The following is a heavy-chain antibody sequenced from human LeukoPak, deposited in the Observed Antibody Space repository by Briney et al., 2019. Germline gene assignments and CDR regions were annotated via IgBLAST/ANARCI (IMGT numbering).Heavy chain of an antibody. Sequence: GGSLRLSCAASGFTFSSYWMYWVRQAPGKGLVWVSRINSDGGSTSYADSVKGRFTISRDNAKNTLYLQMNSLRAEDTAVYYCARGGYYYDSSGYYYSPDYWGQGTLVTVSS. J-gene: IGHJ4*02. V-gene: IGHV3-74*01. CDR2: INSDGGST. D-gene: IGHD3-22*01. CDR3: ARGGYYYDSSGYYYSPDY. CDR1: GFTFSSYW.